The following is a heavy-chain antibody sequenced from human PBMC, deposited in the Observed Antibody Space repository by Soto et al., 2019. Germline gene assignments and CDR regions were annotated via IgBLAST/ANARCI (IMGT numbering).Heavy chain of an antibody. D-gene: IGHD6-13*01. V-gene: IGHV3-15*01. CDR1: GFTFSNAW. CDR2: IKSKTDGGTT. Sequence: PGGSLRLSCAASGFTFSNAWMSWVRQAPGKGLEWVGRIKSKTDGGTTDYAAPVKGRFTISRDDSKNTLYLQMNSLKTEDTAVYYCAKALYSSSWYINAFWSKGTVVTGSS. CDR3: AKALYSSSWYINAF. J-gene: IGHJ4*02.